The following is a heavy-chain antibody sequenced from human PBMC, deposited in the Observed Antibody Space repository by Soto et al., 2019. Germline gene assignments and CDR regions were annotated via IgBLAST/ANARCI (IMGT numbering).Heavy chain of an antibody. V-gene: IGHV3-23*01. CDR3: AKGRGRFKSGVQKTFDS. D-gene: IGHD2-15*01. CDR1: GFIFDTYA. CDR2: ISGSGGTT. J-gene: IGHJ4*02. Sequence: EVHLLDSGGGLVQPGGSLTLSCAASGFIFDTYAMSWVRQAPGKGLEWVSAISGSGGTTYYAASVKGRLTISRDNYKTTLYLQLNSLRAEDTAVYYCAKGRGRFKSGVQKTFDSWGQGTLVTVSS.